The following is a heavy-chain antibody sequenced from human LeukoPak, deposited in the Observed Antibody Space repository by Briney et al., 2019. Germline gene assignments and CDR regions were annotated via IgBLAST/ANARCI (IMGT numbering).Heavy chain of an antibody. D-gene: IGHD6-13*01. V-gene: IGHV1-18*01. J-gene: IGHJ6*02. CDR2: ISAYNGNT. CDR3: ARDGIAAAALPYAMDV. Sequence: ASVKVSCKASGYTFTSYGISWVRQAPGQGLEGMGWISAYNGNTNYAQKLQGRVTMTTDTSTSTAYMELRSLRSDDTAVYYCARDGIAAAALPYAMDVWGQGTTVTVSS. CDR1: GYTFTSYG.